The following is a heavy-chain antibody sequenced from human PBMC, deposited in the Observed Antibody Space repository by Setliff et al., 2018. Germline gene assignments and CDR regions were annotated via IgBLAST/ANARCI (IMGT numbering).Heavy chain of an antibody. V-gene: IGHV4-31*03. CDR3: ARDPLTTNRRRAFDI. J-gene: IGHJ3*02. CDR2: IYYSGST. D-gene: IGHD4-17*01. Sequence: LSLTCTVSGGSISSSSYYWGWIRQHPGKGLEWIGYIYYSGSTYYNPSLKSRVTISVDTSKNQFSLKLSSVTAADTAVYYCARDPLTTNRRRAFDIWGQGTMVTVSS. CDR1: GGSISSSSYY.